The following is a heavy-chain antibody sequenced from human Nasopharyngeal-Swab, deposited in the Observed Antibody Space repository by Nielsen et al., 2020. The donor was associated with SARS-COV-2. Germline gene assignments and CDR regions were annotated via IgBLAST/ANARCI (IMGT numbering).Heavy chain of an antibody. CDR2: FDPEDGET. D-gene: IGHD1-26*01. J-gene: IGHJ6*03. V-gene: IGHV1-24*01. CDR3: ATTLPDGGSYFKRYYYYYMDV. Sequence: ASVNVSCKVSGYTLTELSMHGVRQAPGKGLEWMGGFDPEDGETIYAQKFQGRVTMTEDTSTHTAYMELSSLRSEDTAVYYCATTLPDGGSYFKRYYYYYMDVWGKGTTVTVSS. CDR1: GYTLTELS.